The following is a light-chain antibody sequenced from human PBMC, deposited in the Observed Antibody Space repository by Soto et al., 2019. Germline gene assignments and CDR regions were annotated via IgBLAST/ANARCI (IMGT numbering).Light chain of an antibody. CDR1: QSVSSN. V-gene: IGKV3-15*01. J-gene: IGKJ3*01. CDR2: GAS. CDR3: QQYSDWPPRVT. Sequence: EIVMTQSPATLSVSPGERATLSCRASQSVSSNLAWYQHKPGQAPRLLIFGASTRATGIPARFSGSGSGTEFTLSISSLQSEDFAVYYCQQYSDWPPRVTFGPGTKVDIK.